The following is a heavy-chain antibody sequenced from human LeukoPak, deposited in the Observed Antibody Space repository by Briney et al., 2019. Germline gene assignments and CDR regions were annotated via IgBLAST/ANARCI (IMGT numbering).Heavy chain of an antibody. J-gene: IGHJ3*02. Sequence: GGSLRLSCAVSGFTFSDFGMHWVRQAPGKGLEWVAFIRSDGSEKFYAESVKGRFIISRDNSKNTLYLQMNSLRAEDTAVYYCARESQSAYYFDSSGYEDAFDIWGQGTMVTVSS. CDR1: GFTFSDFG. CDR2: IRSDGSEK. CDR3: ARESQSAYYFDSSGYEDAFDI. V-gene: IGHV3-30*02. D-gene: IGHD3-22*01.